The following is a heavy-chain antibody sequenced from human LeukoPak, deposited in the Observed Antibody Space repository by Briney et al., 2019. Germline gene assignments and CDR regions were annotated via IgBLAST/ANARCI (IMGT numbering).Heavy chain of an antibody. D-gene: IGHD3-10*01. Sequence: SETLPLTCTVSGGSISSSSHYWGWIRQPAGKGLEWIGRVYTSGSTNYNPSLKSRVTISVYTSKNQFSLKLSSVTAADTAVYYCAGGVTIVRGTSKHFDYWGQGTLVTVSS. CDR2: VYTSGST. J-gene: IGHJ4*02. CDR1: GGSISSSSHY. CDR3: AGGVTIVRGTSKHFDY. V-gene: IGHV4-61*02.